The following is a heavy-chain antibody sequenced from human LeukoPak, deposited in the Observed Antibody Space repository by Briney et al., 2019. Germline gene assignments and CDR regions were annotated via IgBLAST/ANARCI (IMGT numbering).Heavy chain of an antibody. J-gene: IGHJ4*02. Sequence: GGSLRLSCAASGFTFSSYGMHWVRQAPGKGLEWVAVIWYDGSNKYYADSVKGRFTISRDNSKNTLYLQMNSLRAEDTTVYYCASTSGWYEPIDYWGQGTLVTVSS. CDR2: IWYDGSNK. V-gene: IGHV3-33*01. CDR3: ASTSGWYEPIDY. CDR1: GFTFSSYG. D-gene: IGHD6-19*01.